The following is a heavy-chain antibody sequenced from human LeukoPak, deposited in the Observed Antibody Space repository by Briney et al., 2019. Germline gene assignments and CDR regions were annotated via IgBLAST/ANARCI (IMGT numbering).Heavy chain of an antibody. CDR3: ARISSSYDYDY. V-gene: IGHV3-64*01. J-gene: IGHJ4*02. Sequence: PGGSLRLSSAASGFTFRSYGMHWVRQAPGKGLEYVAAISSNGGSTDYANSVKGRFTISRDNSKNTLYLQMGSLRAEDMAVYYCARISSSYDYDYWGQGTLVTVSS. CDR1: GFTFRSYG. CDR2: ISSNGGST. D-gene: IGHD6-6*01.